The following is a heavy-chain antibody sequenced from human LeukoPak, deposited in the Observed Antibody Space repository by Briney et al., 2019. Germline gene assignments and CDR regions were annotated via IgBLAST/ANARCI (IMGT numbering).Heavy chain of an antibody. Sequence: GGSLRLSCEASGFTFSSYSMNWVRQAPGKGLEWVSSIITSITYIYYADSVKGRFTISRDNAKNSLYLQMNSLRAEDTAVYYCASPYCSSTSCYNGEYYYYYMDVWGKGTTVTVSS. CDR1: GFTFSSYS. D-gene: IGHD2-2*02. CDR2: IITSITYI. J-gene: IGHJ6*03. CDR3: ASPYCSSTSCYNGEYYYYYMDV. V-gene: IGHV3-21*01.